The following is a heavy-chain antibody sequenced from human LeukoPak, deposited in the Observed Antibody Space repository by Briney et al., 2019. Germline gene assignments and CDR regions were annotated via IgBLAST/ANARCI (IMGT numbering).Heavy chain of an antibody. D-gene: IGHD5-12*01. J-gene: IGHJ5*02. Sequence: GGSLRLSCAASGFTFSSYAMSWVRQAPGKGLEWVSAISGSGGSTYYADSVKGRFTISRDNAKNSLYLQMNSLRAEDTAVYYCATSTYGGYALISWGQGTLVTVSS. V-gene: IGHV3-23*01. CDR2: ISGSGGST. CDR1: GFTFSSYA. CDR3: ATSTYGGYALIS.